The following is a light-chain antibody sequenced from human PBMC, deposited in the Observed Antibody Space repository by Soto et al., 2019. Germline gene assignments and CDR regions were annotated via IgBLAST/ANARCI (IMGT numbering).Light chain of an antibody. J-gene: IGLJ2*01. Sequence: QSVLTQSPSASASLGASVKLTCTLSSGHSSYAIAWHQKQPGKAPRYLMDLNNDGSHTKGDGIPDRFSGSSSGAERYLIISSLQSEDEADYYCQTWGTGFQVFGGGTKLTVL. CDR1: SGHSSYA. V-gene: IGLV4-69*01. CDR2: LNNDGSH. CDR3: QTWGTGFQV.